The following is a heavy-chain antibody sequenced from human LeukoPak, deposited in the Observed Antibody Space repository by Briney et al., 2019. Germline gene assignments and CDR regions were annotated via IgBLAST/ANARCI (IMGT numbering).Heavy chain of an antibody. V-gene: IGHV4-38-2*02. CDR3: ARVDTAMVSIPGYFDY. CDR2: IFHTGST. D-gene: IGHD5-18*01. Sequence: SETLSLTCTVSGDSISSGNYWGWIRQPPGKGLEWIGSIFHTGSTYFNLSLKSRVTISVDTSKNQFSLKLSSVTAADTAVYYCARVDTAMVSIPGYFDYWGQGILVTVSS. J-gene: IGHJ4*02. CDR1: GDSISSGNY.